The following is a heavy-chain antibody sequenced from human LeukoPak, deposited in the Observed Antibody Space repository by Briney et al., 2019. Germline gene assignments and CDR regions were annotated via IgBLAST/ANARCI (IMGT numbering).Heavy chain of an antibody. CDR1: GFTFSNYG. Sequence: GGSLRLSCAASGFTFSNYGMHWVRQTPGKGLVWVSHIHGDGSSTNYADSVKGRFTISRDNAKNTLYLQMNSLRAVDTAVYYCARGTGGDCEYWGQGTLVTVSS. V-gene: IGHV3-74*01. CDR3: ARGTGGDCEY. J-gene: IGHJ4*02. CDR2: IHGDGSST. D-gene: IGHD2-21*02.